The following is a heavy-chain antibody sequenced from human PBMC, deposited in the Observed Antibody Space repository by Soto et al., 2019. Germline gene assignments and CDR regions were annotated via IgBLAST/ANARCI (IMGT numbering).Heavy chain of an antibody. CDR2: IYYSGST. CDR3: ASLSYYYDSSDYYHY. V-gene: IGHV4-30-4*01. J-gene: IGHJ4*02. CDR1: GGSISSGDYY. D-gene: IGHD3-22*01. Sequence: TLSLTCTVSGGSISSGDYYWSWIRQPPGKGLEWIGYIYYSGSTYYNPSLKSRVTISVDTSKNQFSLKLSSVTAADTAVYYCASLSYYYDSSDYYHYWGQGTLDTVSA.